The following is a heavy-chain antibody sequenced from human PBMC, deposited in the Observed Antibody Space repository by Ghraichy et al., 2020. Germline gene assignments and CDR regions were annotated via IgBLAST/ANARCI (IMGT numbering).Heavy chain of an antibody. CDR3: ARDSMDYDYIWGSYRERGYFDY. V-gene: IGHV4-61*01. D-gene: IGHD3-16*02. J-gene: IGHJ4*02. CDR1: GGSVSSGTHY. Sequence: GSLSLTCTVSGGSVSSGTHYWSWIRQPPGKGLEWIGYIYYTGSTNYNPSLKSRVTISVDTSKNQFSLKLNSVTAADTAVYYCARDSMDYDYIWGSYRERGYFDYWGQGTLVTVSS. CDR2: IYYTGST.